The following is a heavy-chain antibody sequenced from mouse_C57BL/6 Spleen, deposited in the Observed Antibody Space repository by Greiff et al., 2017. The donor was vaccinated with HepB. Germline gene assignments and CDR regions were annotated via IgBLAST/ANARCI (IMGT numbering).Heavy chain of an antibody. J-gene: IGHJ3*01. Sequence: EVKVEESGPGLVKPSQSLSLTCSVTGYSITSGYYWNWIRQFPGNKLEWMGYISYDGSNNYNPSLKNRISITRDTSKNQFFLKLNSVTTEDTATYYCARAYSSFAYWGQGTLVTVSA. CDR2: ISYDGSN. V-gene: IGHV3-6*01. CDR1: GYSITSGYY. D-gene: IGHD2-10*01. CDR3: ARAYSSFAY.